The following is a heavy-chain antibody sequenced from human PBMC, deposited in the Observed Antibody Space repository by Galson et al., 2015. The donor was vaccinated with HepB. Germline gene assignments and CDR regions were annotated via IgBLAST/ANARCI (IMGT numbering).Heavy chain of an antibody. CDR2: IHSGGST. CDR3: ARAGRVFGVPYGMDV. CDR1: GFTVSDNY. J-gene: IGHJ6*02. D-gene: IGHD3-3*01. Sequence: SLRLSCAGSGFTVSDNYMSWVRQAPGRGLECVSVIHSGGSTDYADSVKGRFTISGDNSKNTVYLQMNNLRVADTALYYCARAGRVFGVPYGMDVWGQGTTVTVSS. V-gene: IGHV3-66*02.